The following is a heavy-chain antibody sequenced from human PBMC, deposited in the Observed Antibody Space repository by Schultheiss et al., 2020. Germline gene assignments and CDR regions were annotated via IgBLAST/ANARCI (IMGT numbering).Heavy chain of an antibody. D-gene: IGHD5-24*01. CDR3: AKDGRDGYNYFDY. CDR1: GFTFSSYG. V-gene: IGHV3-30*02. Sequence: GESLKISCAASGFTFSSYGMHWVRQAPGKGLEWVAVIWYDGSNKYYADSVKGRFTISRDNSKNTLYLQMNSLRAEDTAVYYCAKDGRDGYNYFDYWGQGTLVTVSS. J-gene: IGHJ4*02. CDR2: IWYDGSNK.